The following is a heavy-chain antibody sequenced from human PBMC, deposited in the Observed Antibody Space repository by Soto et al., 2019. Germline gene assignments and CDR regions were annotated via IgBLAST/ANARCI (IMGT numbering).Heavy chain of an antibody. CDR1: GFTFSSFG. J-gene: IGHJ6*01. D-gene: IGHD6-19*01. CDR3: GRLGPRAHSSTDIRGTTPIATVFYG. V-gene: IGHV3-33*01. CDR2: IWYDGSDK. Sequence: PGGSLRLACAAPGFTFSSFGMHWVRQAPGEGLEWVAVIWYDGSDKYYADSVKGRFTISRDNSKNTLYLQMNSLRAEDTAVYYCGRLGPRAHSSTDIRGTTPIATVFYG.